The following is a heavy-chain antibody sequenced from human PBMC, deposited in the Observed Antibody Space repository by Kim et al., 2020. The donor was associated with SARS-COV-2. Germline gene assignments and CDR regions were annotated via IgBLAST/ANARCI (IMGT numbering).Heavy chain of an antibody. D-gene: IGHD2-8*02. CDR3: VRDNWWSFDY. Sequence: SETFSVDSVNGRFILSRDNAKNSLSVEMNSLRAEDTAVYYCVRDNWWSFDYWGQGIQVTVSS. V-gene: IGHV3-7*03. CDR2: SET. J-gene: IGHJ4*02.